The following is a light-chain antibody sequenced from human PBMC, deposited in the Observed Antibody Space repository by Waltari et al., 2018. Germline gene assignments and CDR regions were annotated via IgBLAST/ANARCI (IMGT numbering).Light chain of an antibody. CDR2: NAS. Sequence: QLIQTPSILLASVGDSVTITCRASQNITRRLAWYQQKAGKAPKLLIYNASILEGPVPSRFSGSGSGTEFALTISSLQPDDIATYYCQHYDNVSPTFGRGTKVEIK. CDR3: QHYDNVSPT. CDR1: QNITRR. J-gene: IGKJ4*02. V-gene: IGKV1-5*03.